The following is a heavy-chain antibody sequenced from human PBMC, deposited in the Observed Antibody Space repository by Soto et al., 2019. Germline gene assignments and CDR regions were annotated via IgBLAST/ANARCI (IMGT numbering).Heavy chain of an antibody. Sequence: QVQLQQWGAGLLKPSETLSLTCAVYGGSFSDYYWNCIRQPPGKGLEWIGESNHSGSTNYNPSLKSRVTISVHTSKNQSSLKLNSVTAADTAVYYCARGRSLRPTSPFLPPFGRSWFDPWGQGTLVTVSS. CDR1: GGSFSDYY. D-gene: IGHD3-10*01. V-gene: IGHV4-34*01. CDR3: ARGRSLRPTSPFLPPFGRSWFDP. CDR2: SNHSGST. J-gene: IGHJ5*02.